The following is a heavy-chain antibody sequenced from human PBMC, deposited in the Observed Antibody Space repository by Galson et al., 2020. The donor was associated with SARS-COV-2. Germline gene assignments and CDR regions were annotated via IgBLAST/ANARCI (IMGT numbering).Heavy chain of an antibody. CDR2: IIPIFGTA. CDR3: ATERDGDYVIYAMDV. CDR1: GGTFSNSA. Sequence: SVKVSCKASGGTFSNSAINWVRQAPGHGLEWMGGIIPIFGTANYAQKFQDRVTINADESTSTAYMELSSLRSDDTAVYDCATERDGDYVIYAMDVWGQGTTVTVSS. V-gene: IGHV1-69*13. J-gene: IGHJ6*02. D-gene: IGHD4-17*01.